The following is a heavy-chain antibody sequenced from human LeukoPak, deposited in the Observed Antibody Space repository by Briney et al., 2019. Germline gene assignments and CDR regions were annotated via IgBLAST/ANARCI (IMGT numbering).Heavy chain of an antibody. Sequence: GGSLRLSCVGSGFSFSSYWMAWVRQAPGKGLEWVASKKQDGSEQRYVDSVKGRFTISRDNAKNSLFLQMNRLGAEDTAVYYCATSPNPFHMWGQGTKVTVS. J-gene: IGHJ3*02. CDR2: KKQDGSEQ. CDR1: GFSFSSYW. CDR3: ATSPNPFHM. V-gene: IGHV3-7*01.